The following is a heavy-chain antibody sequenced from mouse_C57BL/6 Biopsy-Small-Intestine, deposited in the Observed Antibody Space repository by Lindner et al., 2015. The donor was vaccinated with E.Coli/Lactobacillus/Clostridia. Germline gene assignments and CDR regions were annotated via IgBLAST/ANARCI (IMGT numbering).Heavy chain of an antibody. Sequence: VQLQESGGGLVKPGGSLKLSCAASGFTFSDYGMDWVRQAPEKGLEWAAYISTGSSIIYYADTVRGRFTISRDNAKNTLFLQMTSLRSEDTAMYYCTRGYFDVWGTGTTVTVSS. CDR1: GFTFSDYG. CDR2: ISTGSSII. J-gene: IGHJ1*03. V-gene: IGHV5-17*01. CDR3: TRGYFDV.